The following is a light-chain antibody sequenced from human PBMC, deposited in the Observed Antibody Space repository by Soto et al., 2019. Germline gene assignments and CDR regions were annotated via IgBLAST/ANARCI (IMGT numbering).Light chain of an antibody. CDR1: QSISSW. CDR3: QQYNSYWT. CDR2: DAS. Sequence: DIQMTQSPSTLSASVGDGVTITCRASQSISSWLAWYQQKPGKAPKLLIYDASSLESGVPSRFSGSGSGTEFTLTISSLQPGDFATYYCQQYNSYWTFGQGTKVDIK. V-gene: IGKV1-5*01. J-gene: IGKJ1*01.